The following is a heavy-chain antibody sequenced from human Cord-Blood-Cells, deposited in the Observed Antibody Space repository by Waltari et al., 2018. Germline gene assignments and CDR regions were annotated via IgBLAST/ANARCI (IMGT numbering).Heavy chain of an antibody. J-gene: IGHJ4*02. D-gene: IGHD3-10*01. CDR1: GGSFSGYY. Sequence: QVQLQQWGAGLLKPSETLSLTCAVYGGSFSGYYWSWIRQPPGKGLGWIGEINHSGSTNYNPSLKSRVTISVDTSKNQFSLKLSSVTAADTAVYYCRGHYGSGLDYWGQGTLVTVSS. V-gene: IGHV4-34*01. CDR3: RGHYGSGLDY. CDR2: INHSGST.